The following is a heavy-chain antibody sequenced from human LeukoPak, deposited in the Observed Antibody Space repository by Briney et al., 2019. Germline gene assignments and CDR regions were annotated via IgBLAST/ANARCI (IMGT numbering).Heavy chain of an antibody. CDR1: GFTFSSYG. V-gene: IGHV3-33*01. CDR2: IWYDGSNK. J-gene: IGHJ3*02. Sequence: GRSLRLSCAASGFTFSSYGMHWVRQVPGKGLEWVAVIWYDGSNKYYADSVKGRFTISRDNSKNTLYLQMNSLRAEDTAVYYCARAPGAFDIWGQGTMVTVSS. CDR3: ARAPGAFDI.